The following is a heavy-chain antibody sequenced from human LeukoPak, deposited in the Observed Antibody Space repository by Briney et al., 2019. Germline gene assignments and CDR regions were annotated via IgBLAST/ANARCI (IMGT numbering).Heavy chain of an antibody. J-gene: IGHJ6*03. CDR3: ATTLQAGLRFLEWSDYYYMDV. V-gene: IGHV1-2*02. CDR2: INPNSGGT. CDR1: GYTFTGYY. D-gene: IGHD3-3*01. Sequence: PLASVKVSCKASGYTFTGYYMHWVRQAPGQGLEWMGWINPNSGGTNYAQKFQGRVTMTRDTSISTAYMELSRLRSDDTAVYYCATTLQAGLRFLEWSDYYYMDVWGKGTTVTVSS.